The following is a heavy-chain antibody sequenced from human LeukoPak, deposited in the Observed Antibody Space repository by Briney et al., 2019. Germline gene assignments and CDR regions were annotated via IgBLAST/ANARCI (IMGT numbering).Heavy chain of an antibody. CDR3: AKSRLIDNWFDP. V-gene: IGHV3-23*01. CDR2: ISGSGGST. J-gene: IGHJ5*02. CDR1: GFTFSGYG. D-gene: IGHD2-8*01. Sequence: GGTLRLSCAASGFTFSGYGMSWVRQAPGKGLEWVSAISGSGGSTYYADSVKGRFTISRDNSKNTLYLQMNSLRAEDTAVYYCAKSRLIDNWFDPWGQGTLVTVSS.